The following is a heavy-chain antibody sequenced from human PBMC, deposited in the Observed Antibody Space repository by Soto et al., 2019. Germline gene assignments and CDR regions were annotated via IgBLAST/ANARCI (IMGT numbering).Heavy chain of an antibody. V-gene: IGHV1-46*03. Sequence: QVQLVQSGAEVKKPGASVKVSYKASGYTFTSYYMHWVRQAPGQGLEWMGIINPSGGSTSYAQKFQGRVTMTRDTSTSTVYRELSSLRSEDTAVYYCARKEDGDYGYNWFDPWGQGTLVTVSS. J-gene: IGHJ5*02. CDR3: ARKEDGDYGYNWFDP. D-gene: IGHD4-17*01. CDR2: INPSGGST. CDR1: GYTFTSYY.